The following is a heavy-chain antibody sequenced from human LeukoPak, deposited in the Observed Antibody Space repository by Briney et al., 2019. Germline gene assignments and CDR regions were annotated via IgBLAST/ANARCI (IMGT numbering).Heavy chain of an antibody. CDR3: VTEVSGSFPT. CDR1: GFTFSSYA. Sequence: PGGSLRLSCAASGFTFSSYAMGWVRQAPGKGLEWVSSIGGSGGGTYYADSVKGRFTISRDNSKNTLYLQVNSLKNEDTAVYYCVTEVSGSFPTRGQGTLVTVSS. D-gene: IGHD1-26*01. J-gene: IGHJ4*02. V-gene: IGHV3-23*01. CDR2: IGGSGGGT.